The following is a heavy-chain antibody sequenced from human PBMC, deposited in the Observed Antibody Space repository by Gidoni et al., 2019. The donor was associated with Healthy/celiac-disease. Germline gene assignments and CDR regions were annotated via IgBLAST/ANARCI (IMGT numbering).Heavy chain of an antibody. V-gene: IGHV3-21*01. J-gene: IGHJ4*02. CDR2: ISSSSSYI. CDR3: ARSYYGSGSYYGY. D-gene: IGHD3-10*01. Sequence: EVQLVESGGGLVKPGGSLRLSCEASGFTFSSYSMNWARQAQGKGREWVSSISSSSSYIYYADSVKGRFTISRDNAKNSLYLQMNSLRAEDTAVYYCARSYYGSGSYYGYWGQGTLVTVSS. CDR1: GFTFSSYS.